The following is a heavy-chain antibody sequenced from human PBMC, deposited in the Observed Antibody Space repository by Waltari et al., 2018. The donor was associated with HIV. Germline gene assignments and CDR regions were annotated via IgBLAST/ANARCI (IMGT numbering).Heavy chain of an antibody. CDR1: GYTFTGYY. D-gene: IGHD3-22*01. J-gene: IGHJ3*02. Sequence: QVQLVQSGAEVKKPGASVKVSCKASGYTFTGYYMHWVRQAPGQGLEWMGRINPNSGGTNYAQKFQGRVTMTRDTSISTAYMELSRLRSDDTAVYYCAIGGSSGYHSNAFDIWGQGTMVTVSS. CDR2: INPNSGGT. V-gene: IGHV1-2*06. CDR3: AIGGSSGYHSNAFDI.